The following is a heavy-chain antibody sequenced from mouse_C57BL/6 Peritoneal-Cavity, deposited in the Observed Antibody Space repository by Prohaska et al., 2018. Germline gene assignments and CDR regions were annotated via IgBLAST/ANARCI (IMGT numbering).Heavy chain of an antibody. CDR1: GYAFSSYW. D-gene: IGHD4-1*02. CDR3: ARPQLGEGFAY. CDR2: IYPGDGDT. V-gene: IGHV1-80*01. J-gene: IGHJ3*01. Sequence: QFQLQQSGAELVKPGASVKISCKASGYAFSSYWMNLLKQRPGKGLEWIGQIYPGDGDTNYNGKFKGKATLTADKSSNTAYMQLSSLTSEDSAVYFCARPQLGEGFAYWGQGTLVTVSA.